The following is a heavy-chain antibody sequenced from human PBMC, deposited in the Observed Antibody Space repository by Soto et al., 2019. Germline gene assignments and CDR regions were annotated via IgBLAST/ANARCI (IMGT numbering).Heavy chain of an antibody. Sequence: ASVKVSCKTSGYNFIGSYIHWVRQAPGQGLKWMGWINPHSGATLYAQKFQDRVTMTRDTSINTVYMDLNGLTSDDTAFYYSATGGMVAFGEKLIDPWGQGTLATVSS. J-gene: IGHJ5*02. CDR1: GYNFIGSY. CDR2: INPHSGAT. D-gene: IGHD3-16*01. CDR3: ATGGMVAFGEKLIDP. V-gene: IGHV1-2*02.